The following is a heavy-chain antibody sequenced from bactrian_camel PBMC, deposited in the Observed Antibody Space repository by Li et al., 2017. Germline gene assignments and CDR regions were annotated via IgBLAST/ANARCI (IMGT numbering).Heavy chain of an antibody. Sequence: VQLVESGGGLVQPGESLRLSCETSGFDFSGYSMTWGRQAPGKELEWVSTAFHGGLTTYATFAEGRFTCSRDNAKSTLYLQLDNLKTEDTATYYCLRGAWSANMPRGQGTQVTVS. CDR2: TAFHGGLT. D-gene: IGHD3*01. V-gene: IGHV3S42*01. CDR1: GFDFSGYS. J-gene: IGHJ4*01.